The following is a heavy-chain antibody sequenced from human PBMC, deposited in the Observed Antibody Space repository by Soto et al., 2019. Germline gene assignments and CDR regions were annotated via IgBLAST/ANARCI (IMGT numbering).Heavy chain of an antibody. CDR1: GFTFRTYG. J-gene: IGHJ4*02. D-gene: IGHD6-13*01. CDR2: VSKSSTTI. CDR3: ARDRRGIAAAGSHFDY. Sequence: PGGSLRLSCAASGFTFRTYGMNWVRQAPGKGLEWVSYVSKSSTTILYADSVKGRFTISRDNAKNSLYLQMNSLRAEDTAVYYCARDRRGIAAAGSHFDYWGQGTLVTVS. V-gene: IGHV3-48*04.